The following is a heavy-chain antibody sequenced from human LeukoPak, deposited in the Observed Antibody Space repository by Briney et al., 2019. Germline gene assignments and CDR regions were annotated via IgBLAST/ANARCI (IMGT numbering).Heavy chain of an antibody. Sequence: ASVKVSCKASAYTFTSYGISWVRQAPGQGLEWVGWISAYNGNTNYAQKLQGRVTMTTDTSTSTAYMELRSLRSDDTAVYYCAHSIAARPFAFDIWGQGTMVTVSS. CDR2: ISAYNGNT. D-gene: IGHD6-6*01. V-gene: IGHV1-18*01. CDR3: AHSIAARPFAFDI. CDR1: AYTFTSYG. J-gene: IGHJ3*02.